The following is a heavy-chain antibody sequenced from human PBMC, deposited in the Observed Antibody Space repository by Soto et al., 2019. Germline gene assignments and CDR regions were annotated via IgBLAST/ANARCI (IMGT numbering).Heavy chain of an antibody. CDR2: MYHSGST. CDR3: ARVPDH. V-gene: IGHV4-59*12. Sequence: SETLSLTCTVSGGSISSYYWSWIRQPPGKGLEWIGYMYHSGSTYYNPSLKSRVTISIDRSKNQFSLKLSSVTAADTAVYYCARVPDHWGQGILVTVS. D-gene: IGHD2-2*01. CDR1: GGSISSYY. J-gene: IGHJ4*02.